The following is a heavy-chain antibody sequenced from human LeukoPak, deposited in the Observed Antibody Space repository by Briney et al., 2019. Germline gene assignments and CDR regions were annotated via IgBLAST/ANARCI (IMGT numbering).Heavy chain of an antibody. D-gene: IGHD3-3*01. CDR3: AREAYDFWSGSYYYYMDV. CDR1: GVSISSHY. V-gene: IGHV4-59*11. Sequence: SETLSLTCTVSGVSISSHYWSWLRQPPGKGLEWIGYIYYSGSTNYNPSLKSRVTISVDTSKNQFSLKLSSVTAADTAVYYCAREAYDFWSGSYYYYMDVWGQGTTVTVSS. CDR2: IYYSGST. J-gene: IGHJ6*03.